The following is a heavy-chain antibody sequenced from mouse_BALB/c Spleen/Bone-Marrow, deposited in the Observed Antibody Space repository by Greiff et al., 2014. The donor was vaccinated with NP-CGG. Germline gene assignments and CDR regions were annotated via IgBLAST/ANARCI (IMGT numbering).Heavy chain of an antibody. D-gene: IGHD4-1*01. CDR2: IDPNTYYT. CDR3: ARYWDAY. CDR1: GYTFTNYW. Sequence: QVHVKQSRAELAKPGASVKMSCKASGYTFTNYWMHWVKQRPGQGLEWIGYIDPNTYYTRYNQKFKDEATLTADKSSSTAYLQLSSLTSEDSAVYYCARYWDAYWGQGTLVTVSA. V-gene: IGHV1-7*01. J-gene: IGHJ3*01.